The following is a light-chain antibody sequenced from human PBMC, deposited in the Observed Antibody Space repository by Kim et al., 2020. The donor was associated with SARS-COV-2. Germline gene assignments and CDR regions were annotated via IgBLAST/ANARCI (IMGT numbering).Light chain of an antibody. CDR1: QGVSSN. CDR2: GAS. V-gene: IGKV3-15*01. J-gene: IGKJ4*01. Sequence: SPRERATLSCRASQGVSSNLAWYQQNPGQAPRLLLYGASTRATGIPARFSGSGSGTEFTLTISSLQSEDFAVYYCQQYNNWPPLTFGGGTKVDIK. CDR3: QQYNNWPPLT.